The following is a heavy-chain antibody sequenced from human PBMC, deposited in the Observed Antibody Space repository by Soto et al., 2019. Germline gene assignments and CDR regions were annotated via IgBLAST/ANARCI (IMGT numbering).Heavy chain of an antibody. Sequence: QVQLVQSGAEVKKPGSSVKVTCKASGGSFSSYAISWVRQAPGQGLEWMGGIIPIFGTPSYAQKFQGRVTITADESTSTAYMELSSLRSEDTAVYYCAREYRSSSGRFDNWGQGTLVTVSS. CDR3: AREYRSSSGRFDN. CDR1: GGSFSSYA. CDR2: IIPIFGTP. V-gene: IGHV1-69*01. J-gene: IGHJ4*02. D-gene: IGHD6-6*01.